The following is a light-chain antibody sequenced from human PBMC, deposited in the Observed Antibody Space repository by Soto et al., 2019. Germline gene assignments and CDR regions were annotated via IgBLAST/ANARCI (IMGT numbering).Light chain of an antibody. J-gene: IGLJ2*01. CDR1: SSDVGNYNL. CDR3: FSYAGTSML. Sequence: QSVLTQPASVSGSPGQSIPISCTGTSSDVGNYNLVSWYQQYPGKAPKLIIYDVSKRPSGISNRFSGSKSGNTASLTVSGLQAEDEADYYCFSYAGTSMLFGGGTKLTVL. V-gene: IGLV2-23*02. CDR2: DVS.